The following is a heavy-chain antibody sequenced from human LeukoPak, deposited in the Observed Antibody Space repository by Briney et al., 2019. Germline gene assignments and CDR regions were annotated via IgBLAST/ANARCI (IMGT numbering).Heavy chain of an antibody. J-gene: IGHJ4*02. CDR1: GGSISSYY. CDR3: ARESGITFGGVIVDYFDY. V-gene: IGHV4-59*12. D-gene: IGHD3-16*02. CDR2: IYYSGST. Sequence: SETLSLTCTVSGGSISSYYWSWIRQPPGKGLEWIGYIYYSGSTNYNPSLKSRVTISVDTSKNQFSLKLSSVTAADTAVYYCARESGITFGGVIVDYFDYWGQGTLVTVSS.